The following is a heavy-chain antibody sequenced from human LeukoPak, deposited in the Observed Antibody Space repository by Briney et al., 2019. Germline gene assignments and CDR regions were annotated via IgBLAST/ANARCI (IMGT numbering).Heavy chain of an antibody. V-gene: IGHV4-59*01. Sequence: SETLSLTCTVSGGSISSYYWSWIRQPPGKGLEWIGYIYYSGSTNYNPSLKSRVTISVDTSKNQFSLKLSSVTAADTAVYYCARDSVAGTKNRFYYYYYGMDVWGQGTTVTVSS. D-gene: IGHD6-19*01. CDR2: IYYSGST. CDR3: ARDSVAGTKNRFYYYYYGMDV. CDR1: GGSISSYY. J-gene: IGHJ6*02.